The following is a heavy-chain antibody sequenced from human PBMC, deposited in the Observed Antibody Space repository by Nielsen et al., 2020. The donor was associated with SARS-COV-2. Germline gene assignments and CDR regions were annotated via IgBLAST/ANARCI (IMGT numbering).Heavy chain of an antibody. CDR2: ISYDGSTK. CDR1: GFTFSSYG. D-gene: IGHD3-10*01. Sequence: GGSLRLSCAASGFTFSSYGMHWVRQAPGKGLKWVAVISYDGSTKHHADSAKGRFAVSRDNSKNSLYLQMNSLRAEDTALYYCASFGELLFIWGQGTLVTVSS. J-gene: IGHJ4*02. V-gene: IGHV3-30*03. CDR3: ASFGELLFI.